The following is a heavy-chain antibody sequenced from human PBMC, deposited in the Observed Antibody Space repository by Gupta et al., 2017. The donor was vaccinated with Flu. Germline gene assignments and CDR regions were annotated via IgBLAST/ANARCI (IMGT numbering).Heavy chain of an antibody. CDR2: IHANGST. V-gene: IGHV4-61*02. D-gene: IGHD4-17*01. J-gene: IGHJ5*02. CDR1: GGSISSGSYY. Sequence: QVQLQDSGPGLVKPSQTLSLTCTVSGGSISSGSYYCIWIWQSAGKGLEWIGRIHANGSTDYNASLKIRVTISADPSRNQFSLNLRSVTAADTAVYYCSRDALVTVTNNWFDPWGQGTLVTVSS. CDR3: SRDALVTVTNNWFDP.